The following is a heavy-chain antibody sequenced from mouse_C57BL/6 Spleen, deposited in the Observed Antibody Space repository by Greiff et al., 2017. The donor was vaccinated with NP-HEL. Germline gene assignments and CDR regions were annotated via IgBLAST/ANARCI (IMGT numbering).Heavy chain of an antibody. D-gene: IGHD1-1*01. CDR3: ACYYGDYYAMDG. CDR1: GYTFTSYW. J-gene: IGHJ4*01. CDR2: IYPGSGST. Sequence: VKLQESGAELVKPGASVKMSCKASGYTFTSYWITWVKQRPGQGLEWIGDIYPGSGSTNYNEKFKSKATLTVDTSSSTAYMQLSSLTSEDSAVYYCACYYGDYYAMDGWGQGTSVTVSS. V-gene: IGHV1-55*01.